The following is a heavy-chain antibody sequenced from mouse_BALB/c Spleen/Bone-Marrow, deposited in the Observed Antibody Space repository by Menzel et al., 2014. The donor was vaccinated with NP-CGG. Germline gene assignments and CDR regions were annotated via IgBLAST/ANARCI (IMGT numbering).Heavy chain of an antibody. Sequence: QVQLQQSGAELVKPGASVKLSCKPSGYTFTSYYMYWVKRRPGQGLEWIGGINPSNGGTNFNEKFKSKATLTVDKSSSTAYMQLSSLTSEDSAVYYCTREGTFFAYWGQGTLVTVSA. D-gene: IGHD3-3*01. V-gene: IGHV1S81*02. CDR1: GYTFTSYY. CDR3: TREGTFFAY. CDR2: INPSNGGT. J-gene: IGHJ3*01.